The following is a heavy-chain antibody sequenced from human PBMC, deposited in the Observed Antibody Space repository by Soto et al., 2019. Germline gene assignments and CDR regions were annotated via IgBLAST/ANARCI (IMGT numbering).Heavy chain of an antibody. J-gene: IGHJ4*02. CDR1: GDSVSSNSAA. D-gene: IGHD1-26*01. V-gene: IGHV6-1*01. Sequence: QVQLQQSGPGLVKPSQTLSLTCAISGDSVSSNSAAWNWIRQSPSRGLEWLGRTYYRSKWYNEYAVSVEIRITINPDTSENHASLQLSSVTPEDTVVYFCARDVGALFDSWGQGSLVTVSS. CDR2: TYYRSKWYN. CDR3: ARDVGALFDS.